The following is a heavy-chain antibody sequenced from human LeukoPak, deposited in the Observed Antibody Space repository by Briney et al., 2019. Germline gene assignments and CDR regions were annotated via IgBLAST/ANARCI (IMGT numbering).Heavy chain of an antibody. J-gene: IGHJ4*02. D-gene: IGHD6-19*01. CDR1: GFTVSSNY. CDR3: AKLRIAVAKVTGAFDY. Sequence: GGSLRLSCAASGFTVSSNYMSWVRQAPGKGLEWVSVIYSGGSTYYADSVKGRFTISRDNSKNTLYLQMNSLRAEDTAVYYCAKLRIAVAKVTGAFDYWGQGTLVTVSS. CDR2: IYSGGST. V-gene: IGHV3-53*05.